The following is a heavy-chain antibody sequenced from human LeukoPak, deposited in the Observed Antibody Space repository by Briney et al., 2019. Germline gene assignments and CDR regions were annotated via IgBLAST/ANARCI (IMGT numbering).Heavy chain of an antibody. V-gene: IGHV4-34*01. J-gene: IGHJ4*02. CDR2: INHSGST. D-gene: IGHD5-18*01. Sequence: SETLSLTCAVYGGSFSGYYWSWIRQPPGKGLEWIGEINHSGSTNYNPSLKSRVAISVDTSKNQFSLKLSSVTAADTAVYYCARLPQPILSYGPLPIWGQGTLVTVSS. CDR3: ARLPQPILSYGPLPI. CDR1: GGSFSGYY.